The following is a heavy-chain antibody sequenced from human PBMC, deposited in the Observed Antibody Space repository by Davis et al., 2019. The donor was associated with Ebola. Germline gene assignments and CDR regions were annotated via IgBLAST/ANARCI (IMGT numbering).Heavy chain of an antibody. J-gene: IGHJ4*02. CDR3: ARDLYCSSTSCQTIPYYFDY. Sequence: PGGSLRLSCAASGFTFSSYWMSWVRQAPGKGLEWVANIKQDGSEKYYVDSVKGRFTISRDNAKNSLYLQMNSLRAEDTAVYYCARDLYCSSTSCQTIPYYFDYWGQETLVTVSS. V-gene: IGHV3-7*01. CDR1: GFTFSSYW. CDR2: IKQDGSEK. D-gene: IGHD2-2*01.